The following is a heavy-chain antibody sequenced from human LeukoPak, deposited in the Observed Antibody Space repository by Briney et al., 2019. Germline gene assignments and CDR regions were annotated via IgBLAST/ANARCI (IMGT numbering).Heavy chain of an antibody. V-gene: IGHV3-11*04. D-gene: IGHD1-26*01. J-gene: IGHJ3*02. CDR1: GFTFSNYC. Sequence: GGSLRLSCAASGFTFSNYCMSWIRQAPGKGLVWVSYISSRSSNKEYADSVKGRFTISRDNSKNSLFLQMDSLRAEDSAIYYCAREGWDLNALDIWGQGTMVTVSP. CDR3: AREGWDLNALDI. CDR2: ISSRSSNK.